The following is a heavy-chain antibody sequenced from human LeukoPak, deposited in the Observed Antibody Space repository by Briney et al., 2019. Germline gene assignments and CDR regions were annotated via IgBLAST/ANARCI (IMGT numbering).Heavy chain of an antibody. V-gene: IGHV3-7*01. CDR1: GFTFSDYY. D-gene: IGHD6-6*01. CDR3: ARGGAARPDF. CDR2: IKADGGEK. J-gene: IGHJ4*02. Sequence: LPGGSLRLSCAASGFTFSDYYMSWIRQTPGKGLEWVAKIKADGGEKDHVASVKGRFTISRDNAKNSLYLQMNSLRVEDTAVYYCARGGAARPDFWGQGTLVTVSS.